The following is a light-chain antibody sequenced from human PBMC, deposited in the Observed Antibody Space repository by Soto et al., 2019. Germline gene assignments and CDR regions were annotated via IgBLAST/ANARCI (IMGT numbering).Light chain of an antibody. CDR2: KIS. CDR3: MQASHWPYT. CDR1: QSLVHGDGEIY. Sequence: DVVMTQSPLSLPVTLGQPASISCWPSQSLVHGDGEIYLNWFRQRPGQSPRSLIYKISNRDSGVPDRFSGSGSGTDFTLKISRVEAEDVGVYYCMQASHWPYTFGQGTNLEI. J-gene: IGKJ2*01. V-gene: IGKV2-30*02.